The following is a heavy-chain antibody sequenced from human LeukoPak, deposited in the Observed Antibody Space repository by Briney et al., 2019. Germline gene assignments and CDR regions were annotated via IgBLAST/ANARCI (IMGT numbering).Heavy chain of an antibody. V-gene: IGHV3-48*04. CDR3: ARDPLQNYYDSSGYGVVVTGSFDY. J-gene: IGHJ4*02. CDR2: ISSSSSTI. CDR1: GFTFSSYS. D-gene: IGHD3-22*01. Sequence: PGGSLRLSCAASGFTFSSYSMNWVRQAPGKGLEWVSYISSSSSTIYYADSVEGRFTISRDNAKNSLYLQMNSLRAEDTAVYYCARDPLQNYYDSSGYGVVVTGSFDYWGQGTLVTVSS.